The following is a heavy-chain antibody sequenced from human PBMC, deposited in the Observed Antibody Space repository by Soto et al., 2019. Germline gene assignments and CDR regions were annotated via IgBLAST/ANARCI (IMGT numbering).Heavy chain of an antibody. CDR3: ARGNQGAVAFDY. J-gene: IGHJ4*02. V-gene: IGHV3-33*01. Sequence: QVQLVESGGGVVQPGRSLRLSCAASGFTFSSYGMHWVRQAPGKGLEWVAVIWYDGSNKYYADSVKGRFTISRDNSKNTLYLQMNSLRAEDTAVYYCARGNQGAVAFDYWGQGTLVTVSS. D-gene: IGHD6-19*01. CDR2: IWYDGSNK. CDR1: GFTFSSYG.